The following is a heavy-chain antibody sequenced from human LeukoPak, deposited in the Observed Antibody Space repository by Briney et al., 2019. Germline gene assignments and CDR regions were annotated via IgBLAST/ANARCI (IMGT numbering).Heavy chain of an antibody. D-gene: IGHD4-17*01. CDR2: IKQDGSEK. Sequence: GGSLRLSCAASGFMFSGYWMSWVRQAPGKGLEWVANIKQDGSEKNYVDSVKGRFTVSRDNAKNTLYLQMNSLRAEDTAVYYCAKDYSGYGDLLFDYWGQGTLVTVSS. CDR1: GFMFSGYW. CDR3: AKDYSGYGDLLFDY. J-gene: IGHJ4*02. V-gene: IGHV3-7*05.